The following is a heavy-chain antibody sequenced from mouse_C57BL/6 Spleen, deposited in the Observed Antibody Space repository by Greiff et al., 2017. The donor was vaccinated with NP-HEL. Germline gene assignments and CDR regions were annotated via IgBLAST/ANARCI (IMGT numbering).Heavy chain of an antibody. CDR1: GYAFSSSW. Sequence: QVQLKESGPELVKPGASVKISCKASGYAFSSSWMNWVKQRPGKGLEWIGRIYPGDGDTNYNGKFKGKATLTADKSSSTAYMQLSSLTSEDSAVYFCAREGGTAQDYFDYWGQGTTLTVSS. CDR3: AREGGTAQDYFDY. J-gene: IGHJ2*01. D-gene: IGHD3-2*02. V-gene: IGHV1-82*01. CDR2: IYPGDGDT.